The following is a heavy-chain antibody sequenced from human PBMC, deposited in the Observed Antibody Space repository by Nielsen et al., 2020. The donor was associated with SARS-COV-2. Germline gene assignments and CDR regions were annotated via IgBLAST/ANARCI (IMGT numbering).Heavy chain of an antibody. J-gene: IGHJ6*02. CDR3: ARDRRDIVVVPAAVDYGMDV. V-gene: IGHV3-21*01. Sequence: GSLRLSCAASGFTFSSYSMNWVRQAPGKGLEWVSSISSSSSYIYYADSVKGRFTISRDNAKNSLYLQMNSLRAEDTAVYYCARDRRDIVVVPAAVDYGMDVWGQGTTVTVSS. CDR2: ISSSSSYI. CDR1: GFTFSSYS. D-gene: IGHD2-2*01.